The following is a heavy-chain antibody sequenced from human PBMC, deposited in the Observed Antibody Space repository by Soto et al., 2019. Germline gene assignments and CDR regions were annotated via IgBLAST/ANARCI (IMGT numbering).Heavy chain of an antibody. Sequence: DVQLLESGGSLVQPGGSLRLSCAASGFTFNAYSLSWVRQAPGKWLEWVSAISTTGGSTYYADSVKGRFTISRDNSQNTLSLQMSSLRAEDTAVYFCARPDGSTYSFRYWGQGTLVTVSS. D-gene: IGHD3-10*01. V-gene: IGHV3-23*01. CDR1: GFTFNAYS. CDR3: ARPDGSTYSFRY. J-gene: IGHJ4*02. CDR2: ISTTGGST.